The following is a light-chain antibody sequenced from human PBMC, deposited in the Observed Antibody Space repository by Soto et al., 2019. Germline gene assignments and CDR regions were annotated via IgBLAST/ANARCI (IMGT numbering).Light chain of an antibody. J-gene: IGKJ1*01. CDR2: GAS. CDR3: QQYGSSPPVT. Sequence: EIVLTQSPGTLSLSPGERATLSCRASQSVSSSYLAWYQQKPGQAPRLLIYGASSRATGIPDGFSGSGSGTDFTLTISRLEPEDFAVYYCQQYGSSPPVTFGQGTKVDIK. V-gene: IGKV3-20*01. CDR1: QSVSSSY.